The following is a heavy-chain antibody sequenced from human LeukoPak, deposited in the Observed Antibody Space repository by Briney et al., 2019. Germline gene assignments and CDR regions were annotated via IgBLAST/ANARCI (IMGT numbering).Heavy chain of an antibody. CDR2: INHSGST. CDR1: GGSFSGYY. J-gene: IGHJ3*02. CDR3: AKSNGYGLVDI. V-gene: IGHV4-34*01. Sequence: PSETLSLTCAVYGGSFSGYYWSWIRQPPGKGLEWIGEINHSGSTNYNPSLKSRVTISLDTSRNQFSLKLNSVTAADTAVYYCAKSNGYGLVDIWGQGTMVTVSS. D-gene: IGHD3-10*01.